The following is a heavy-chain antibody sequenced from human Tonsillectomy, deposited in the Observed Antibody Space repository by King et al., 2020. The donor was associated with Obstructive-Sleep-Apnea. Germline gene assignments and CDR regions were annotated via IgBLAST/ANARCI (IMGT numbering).Heavy chain of an antibody. J-gene: IGHJ6*02. Sequence: QLVQSGGDMVRPGGSLRLSCAASEFTFTDAWMNWVRQAPGKGLEWVGRIQIKTDGETTDYPATVKGRFTISRDDYKNTLYMQMNSLKTEDTAVYYCSTLWGVWGQGTTVTVSS. CDR3: STLWGV. D-gene: IGHD3-16*01. CDR2: IQIKTDGETT. V-gene: IGHV3-15*01. CDR1: EFTFTDAW.